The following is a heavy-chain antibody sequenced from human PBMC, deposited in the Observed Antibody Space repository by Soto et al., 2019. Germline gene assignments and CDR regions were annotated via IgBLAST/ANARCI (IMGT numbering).Heavy chain of an antibody. V-gene: IGHV4-31*03. CDR2: IYYSGST. CDR1: GGSISSGGYY. J-gene: IGHJ4*02. D-gene: IGHD6-13*01. Sequence: KSSETLSLTCTVSGGSISSGGYYWSWIRQHPGKGLEWIGYIYYSGSTYYNPSLKSRVTISVDTSKNQFSLKLSSVTAADTAVYYCARDHGIPYSSSWATGYFDYWGQGTLVTVSS. CDR3: ARDHGIPYSSSWATGYFDY.